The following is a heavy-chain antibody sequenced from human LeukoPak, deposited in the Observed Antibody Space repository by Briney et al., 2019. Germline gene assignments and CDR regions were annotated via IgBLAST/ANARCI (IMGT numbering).Heavy chain of an antibody. V-gene: IGHV3-33*06. CDR1: GFTYSHFG. CDR3: AKDAQRGFDYSNSLEY. J-gene: IGHJ4*02. D-gene: IGHD4-11*01. Sequence: PTGGSLRLSCAVSGFTYSHFGMPWVRQAPGKGLEWVAVIWSDGTEKYYGDAVKGRSTISRDNSRNTVYLQMNNLRDDDTAVYYCAKDAQRGFDYSNSLEYWGQGTLVIVPS. CDR2: IWSDGTEK.